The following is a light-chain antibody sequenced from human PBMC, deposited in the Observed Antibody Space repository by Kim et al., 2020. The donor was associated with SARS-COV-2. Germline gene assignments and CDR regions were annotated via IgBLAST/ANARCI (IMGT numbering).Light chain of an antibody. J-gene: IGKJ3*01. V-gene: IGKV1-16*02. Sequence: DIQMTQSPSSLSASVGDRVTITCRASQDINNQLAWFQQKPGKAPKPLIYDASTLQSGIPSKFSGSGSGTEFTLTISSLQPEDFATSYCRQSNSYPPTFGRGTKVDIK. CDR1: QDINNQ. CDR3: RQSNSYPPT. CDR2: DAS.